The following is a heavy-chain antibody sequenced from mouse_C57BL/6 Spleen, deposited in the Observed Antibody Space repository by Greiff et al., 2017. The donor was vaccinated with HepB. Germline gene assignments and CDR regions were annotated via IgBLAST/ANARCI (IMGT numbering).Heavy chain of an antibody. D-gene: IGHD1-1*01. V-gene: IGHV14-2*01. J-gene: IGHJ1*03. Sequence: VQLQQSGAELVKPGASVKLSCTASGFNIKDYYMHWVKQRTEQGLEWIGRIDPEDGETKYAPKFQGKATITADTSSNTAYLQLSSLTSEDTAVYYWAPYYCGSNYVDWYFDVWGTGTTVTVSS. CDR2: IDPEDGET. CDR1: GFNIKDYY. CDR3: APYYCGSNYVDWYFDV.